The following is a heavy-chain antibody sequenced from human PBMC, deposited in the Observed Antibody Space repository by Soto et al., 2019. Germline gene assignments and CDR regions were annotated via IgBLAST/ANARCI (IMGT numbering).Heavy chain of an antibody. V-gene: IGHV3-48*02. CDR3: ARDRGYYDSSGYDAFDI. D-gene: IGHD3-22*01. CDR1: GFTFSSYS. CDR2: ISSSSSTI. J-gene: IGHJ3*02. Sequence: GGSLRLSCAASGFTFSSYSMNWVRQAPGKGLEWVSYISSSSSTIYYADSVKGRFTISRDNAKNSLYLQMNSLRDEDTAVYYCARDRGYYDSSGYDAFDIWGQGTMVTVSS.